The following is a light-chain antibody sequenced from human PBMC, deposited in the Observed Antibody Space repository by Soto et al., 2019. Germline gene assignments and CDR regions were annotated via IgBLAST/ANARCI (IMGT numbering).Light chain of an antibody. CDR2: SAS. CDR3: QKYNIAPSWT. Sequence: IQVTEAPSSLSASVGDIVTITCVASQGIRNDLACYQRKPGKVPDLLISSASTLQSGAPSRFSGSGSGTDFTPTISSLQPEDVATYYCQKYNIAPSWTFGQGTKVDIK. J-gene: IGKJ1*01. CDR1: QGIRND. V-gene: IGKV1-27*01.